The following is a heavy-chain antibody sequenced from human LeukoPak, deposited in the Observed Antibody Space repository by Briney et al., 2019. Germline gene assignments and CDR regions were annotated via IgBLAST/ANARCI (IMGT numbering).Heavy chain of an antibody. J-gene: IGHJ6*03. Sequence: SVKVSCKASGGTFSSYAISWVRQAPGQGLEWMGGIIPIFGTANYAQKFQGRVTITADKSTSTAYMELSSLRSEDTAVYYCARGFGSYWNYYYMDVWGKGTTVTVSS. V-gene: IGHV1-69*06. CDR1: GGTFSSYA. CDR3: ARGFGSYWNYYYMDV. D-gene: IGHD1-26*01. CDR2: IIPIFGTA.